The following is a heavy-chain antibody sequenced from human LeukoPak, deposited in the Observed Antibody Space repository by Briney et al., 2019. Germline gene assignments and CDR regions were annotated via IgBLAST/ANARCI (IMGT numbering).Heavy chain of an antibody. J-gene: IGHJ4*02. V-gene: IGHV3-33*01. CDR2: IWYDGSNK. CDR3: ARGQVGAAYFDY. CDR1: GFTFSSYG. Sequence: GRSLRLSCAASGFTFSSYGMHWVRQAPGKGLEWVAVIWYDGSNKYYADSVKGRFTISRDNSKNTLYLQMNSLRAEDTAVYFCARGQVGAAYFDYWGQGTLVTVSS. D-gene: IGHD1-26*01.